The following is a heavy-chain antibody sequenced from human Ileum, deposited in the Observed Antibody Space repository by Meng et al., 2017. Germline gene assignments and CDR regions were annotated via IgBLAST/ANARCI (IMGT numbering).Heavy chain of an antibody. Sequence: LQEAGPGLVRPSGTLSLPGAVSGGSGSGRSYYWTWIRQPPGKGLEWIGYVFDSGTTKYNPSLSSRVTISSDTSKNRFSLELTSVTAADTAVYYCATDVYGDGLAYLDHWGQGSLVTVPS. J-gene: IGHJ4*02. CDR3: ATDVYGDGLAYLDH. D-gene: IGHD4-17*01. CDR1: GGSGSGRSYY. V-gene: IGHV4-61*01. CDR2: VFDSGTT.